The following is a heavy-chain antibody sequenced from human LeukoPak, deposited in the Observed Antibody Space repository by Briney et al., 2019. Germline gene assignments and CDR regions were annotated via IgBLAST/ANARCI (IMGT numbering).Heavy chain of an antibody. Sequence: KPSETLSLTCTVSGGSISSYYWSWIRQPPGKGREWIGYIYYSGSTNYNPSLKSRVTISVDTSKNQFSLKLSSVTAADTAVYYCARDYPGLPYYYYGMDVWGKGTTVTVSS. V-gene: IGHV4-59*01. CDR2: IYYSGST. CDR3: ARDYPGLPYYYYGMDV. CDR1: GGSISSYY. J-gene: IGHJ6*04.